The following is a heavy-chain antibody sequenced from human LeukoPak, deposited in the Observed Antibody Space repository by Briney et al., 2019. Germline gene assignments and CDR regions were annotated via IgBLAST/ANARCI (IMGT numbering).Heavy chain of an antibody. CDR1: GGSISSGGYY. CDR3: AGDHRAGSMLLYGMDV. Sequence: SETLSLTCTVSGGSISSGGYYWSWIRQPPGKGLEWIGYIYHSGSTYYNPSLKSRVTISVDTSKNQFSLKLSSVTAADTAVYYCAGDHRAGSMLLYGMDVWGQGTTVTVSS. D-gene: IGHD6-19*01. CDR2: IYHSGST. V-gene: IGHV4-30-2*02. J-gene: IGHJ6*02.